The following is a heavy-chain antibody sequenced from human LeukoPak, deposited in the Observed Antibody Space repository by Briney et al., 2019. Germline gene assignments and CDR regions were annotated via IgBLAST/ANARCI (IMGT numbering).Heavy chain of an antibody. CDR1: GGSISSYY. J-gene: IGHJ4*02. CDR2: INHSGST. Sequence: SETLSLTCTVSGGSISSYYWSWIRQPPGKGLEWIGEINHSGSTNYNPSLKSRVTISVDTSKNQFSLKLSSVTAADTAVYYCARGSYCTNGVCSPRLVDYWGQGTLVTVSS. D-gene: IGHD2-8*01. V-gene: IGHV4-34*01. CDR3: ARGSYCTNGVCSPRLVDY.